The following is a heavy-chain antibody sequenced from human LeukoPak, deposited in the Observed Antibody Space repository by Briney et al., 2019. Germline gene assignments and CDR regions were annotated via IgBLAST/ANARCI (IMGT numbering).Heavy chain of an antibody. Sequence: PSETLSLTCTVSGGSISGYYWGWIRQPPGKGLEWIGSIYHSGSTYYNPSLKSRVTISVDTSKNQFSLKLSSVTAADTAVYYCARTDYGDYVDYWGQGTLVTVSS. D-gene: IGHD4-17*01. CDR2: IYHSGST. CDR3: ARTDYGDYVDY. V-gene: IGHV4-38-2*02. J-gene: IGHJ4*02. CDR1: GGSISGYY.